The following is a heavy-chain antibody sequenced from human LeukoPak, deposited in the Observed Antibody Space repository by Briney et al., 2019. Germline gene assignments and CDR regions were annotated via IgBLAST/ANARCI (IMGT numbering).Heavy chain of an antibody. CDR1: GFSFSNAW. V-gene: IGHV3-15*07. CDR3: TTDFYDSSGLRY. Sequence: GGSLRLSCAASGFSFSNAWMNWVRQAPGKGLEWVGRIKTKTDGGTTDYAAPVKGRFSISRDDSTKTMYLQMNSLKTEDTAVYYCTTDFYDSSGLRYWGQGTLVTVSS. CDR2: IKTKTDGGTT. J-gene: IGHJ4*02. D-gene: IGHD3-22*01.